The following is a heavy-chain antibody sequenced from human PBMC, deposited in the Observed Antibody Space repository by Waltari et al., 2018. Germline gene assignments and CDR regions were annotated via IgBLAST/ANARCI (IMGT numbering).Heavy chain of an antibody. V-gene: IGHV3-33*01. D-gene: IGHD6-13*01. CDR3: ARPGIAAAGTLDY. CDR2: IWYDGSNK. Sequence: QVQLVESGGGVVQPGRSLRLSCAASGFTFSSYGMHWVRQAPGKGLEWVAVIWYDGSNKYYAASVKGRFTIARDNSKNTLYLQMNSLRAEDTAVYYCARPGIAAAGTLDYWGQGTLVTVSS. J-gene: IGHJ4*02. CDR1: GFTFSSYG.